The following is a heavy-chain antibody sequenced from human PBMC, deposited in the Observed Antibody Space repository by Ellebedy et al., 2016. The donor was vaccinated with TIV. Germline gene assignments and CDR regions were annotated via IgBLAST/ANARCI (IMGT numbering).Heavy chain of an antibody. CDR3: ARNRFTGYYYFDY. D-gene: IGHD5-12*01. CDR2: ITYNGRT. V-gene: IGHV1-18*01. Sequence: ASVKVSCKASGYTFTSYGIGWVRQAPGQGLEWMGWITYNGRTNSAQNFQGRITMTTDTSTSTAYMELRSLRSDDTAVYYCARNRFTGYYYFDYWGQGTLVTVSS. CDR1: GYTFTSYG. J-gene: IGHJ4*02.